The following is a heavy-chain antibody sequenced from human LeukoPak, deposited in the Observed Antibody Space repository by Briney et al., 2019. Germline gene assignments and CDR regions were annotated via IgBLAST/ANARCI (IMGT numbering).Heavy chain of an antibody. CDR2: ISHDGSNK. CDR1: GFTFSSYG. J-gene: IGHJ4*02. Sequence: GGSLRLSCAASGFTFSSYGMHWVRQAPGKGLEWVAVISHDGSNKYYADSVKGRFTISRDNSKNTLYLQMNSLRAEDTAVYYCAKAIVGATTGDYWGQGTLVTVSS. V-gene: IGHV3-30*18. D-gene: IGHD1-26*01. CDR3: AKAIVGATTGDY.